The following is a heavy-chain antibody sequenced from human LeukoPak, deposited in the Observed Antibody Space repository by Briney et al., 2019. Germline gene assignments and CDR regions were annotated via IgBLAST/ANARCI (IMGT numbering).Heavy chain of an antibody. V-gene: IGHV3-23*01. Sequence: PGGSLRLSCAASGFTFSSFGMSWVRQAPGGGLEWVSVISAGGGGTYYADSVKGRFTISRDNSKNMLYLQMNSLRAEDTAVYYCAKRGEVVSKYFDSWGQGTLVTVSS. CDR1: GFTFSSFG. CDR2: ISAGGGGT. J-gene: IGHJ4*02. CDR3: AKRGEVVSKYFDS. D-gene: IGHD3-10*01.